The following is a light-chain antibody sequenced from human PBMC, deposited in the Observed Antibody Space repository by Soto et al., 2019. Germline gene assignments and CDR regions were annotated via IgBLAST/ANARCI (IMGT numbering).Light chain of an antibody. CDR2: DVS. CDR3: SSHTSSSTLV. V-gene: IGLV2-14*01. CDR1: SSDVGAYNY. J-gene: IGLJ3*02. Sequence: QSALTQPASVSGSPGQSITISCTGTSSDVGAYNYVSWYQQHPGKAPKLMIYDVSTRPSGVSNRFSGSKSGNTASLTISGLQPEDEADYYCSSHTSSSTLVFGGGTKVTVL.